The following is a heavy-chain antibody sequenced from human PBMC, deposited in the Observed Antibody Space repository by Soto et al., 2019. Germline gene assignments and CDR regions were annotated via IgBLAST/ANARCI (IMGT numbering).Heavy chain of an antibody. CDR2: IWYDGSNK. V-gene: IGHV3-33*06. CDR1: GFTFSSYG. D-gene: IGHD3-10*01. CDR3: AKDVLLWFGELPTNDAFDI. J-gene: IGHJ3*02. Sequence: HPGGSLRLSCTASGFTFSSYGMHWVRQAPGKGLEWVAVIWYDGSNKYYADSVKGRFTISRDNSKNTLYLQMNSLRAEDTAVYYCAKDVLLWFGELPTNDAFDIWGQGTMVTVSS.